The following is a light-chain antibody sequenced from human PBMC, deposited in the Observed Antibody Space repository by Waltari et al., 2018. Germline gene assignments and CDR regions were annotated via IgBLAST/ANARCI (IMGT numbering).Light chain of an antibody. J-gene: IGLJ1*01. V-gene: IGLV2-14*03. CDR2: DVT. CDR3: SSYTASGAVDV. CDR1: SSDVGTYDY. Sequence: QSALTQPASVSGSPGQSITISCTGTSSDVGTYDYVSWYQQHPGKAPKLMIYDVTKRPSGNANRIAGAEAGNTASPASSGLEAEDEADYYCSSYTASGAVDVFGTGTKVSVL.